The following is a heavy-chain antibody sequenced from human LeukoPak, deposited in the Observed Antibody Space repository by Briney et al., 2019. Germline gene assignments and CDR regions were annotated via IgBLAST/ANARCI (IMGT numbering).Heavy chain of an antibody. CDR3: AKDGIAAADIQYFQH. D-gene: IGHD6-13*01. CDR1: GFTFSRHW. CDR2: ISWNSGSI. J-gene: IGHJ1*01. V-gene: IGHV3-9*01. Sequence: GGSLRLSCAASGFTFSRHWMTWVRQAPGKGLEWVSGISWNSGSIGYADSVKGRFTISRDNAKNSLYLQMNSLRAEDTALYYCAKDGIAAADIQYFQHWGQGTLVTVSS.